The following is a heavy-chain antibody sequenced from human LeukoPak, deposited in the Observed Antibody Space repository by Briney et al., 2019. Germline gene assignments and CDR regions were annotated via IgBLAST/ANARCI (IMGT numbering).Heavy chain of an antibody. CDR3: ARGGREADYYYYYYGMDV. D-gene: IGHD1-26*01. Sequence: PGGSLRLSCAASGFTFSSNYMSWVRQAPGKGLEWVSVIYSGGSTYYSDSVKGRFTISRDNSKNTLYLQMNSLRAEDTAVYYCARGGREADYYYYYYGMDVWGQGTTGTVS. V-gene: IGHV3-53*01. CDR1: GFTFSSNY. CDR2: IYSGGST. J-gene: IGHJ6*02.